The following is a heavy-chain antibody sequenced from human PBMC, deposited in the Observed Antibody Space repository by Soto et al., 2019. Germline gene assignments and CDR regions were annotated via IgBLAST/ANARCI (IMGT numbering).Heavy chain of an antibody. V-gene: IGHV4-34*01. CDR2: INHSGST. Sequence: QVQLQQWGAGLLKPSETLSLTCAVYSGSFSGYYWSWIRQPPGKGLEWIGEINHSGSTNYKPSLKSRVTISVDTSKNQFSLKLSSVTAADTAVYCCATRAAAGTVAFDIWAQGTMVTVSS. J-gene: IGHJ3*02. CDR1: SGSFSGYY. CDR3: ATRAAAGTVAFDI. D-gene: IGHD6-13*01.